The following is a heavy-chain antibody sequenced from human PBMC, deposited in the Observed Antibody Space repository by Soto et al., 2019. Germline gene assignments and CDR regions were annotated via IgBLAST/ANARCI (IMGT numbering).Heavy chain of an antibody. D-gene: IGHD1-1*01. CDR1: GFTFSAHG. CDR3: ARDHRNFEMEGDL. V-gene: IGHV3-30*03. CDR2: ISFDGRKT. Sequence: GSLRLSCVVSGFTFSAHGAHWVRQAPGKGLEWVAFISFDGRKTDYGDSVKGRFSISRDNSKRTLYLQVDRLTPEDTAVYYCARDHRNFEMEGDLWGQEPWSPSPQ. J-gene: IGHJ5*02.